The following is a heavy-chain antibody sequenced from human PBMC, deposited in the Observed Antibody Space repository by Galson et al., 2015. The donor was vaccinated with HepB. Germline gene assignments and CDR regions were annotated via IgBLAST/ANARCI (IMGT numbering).Heavy chain of an antibody. D-gene: IGHD2-15*01. Sequence: SVKVSCKASGYTFTSYAMHWVRQAPGQGLEWMGWINTNTGNPTYAQGFTGRFVFSLDTSVSTAYLQISSLKAEDTAVYYCARAGAGGYCSGGSCYSNWFDPWGQGTLVTVSS. V-gene: IGHV7-4-1*02. J-gene: IGHJ5*02. CDR1: GYTFTSYA. CDR2: INTNTGNP. CDR3: ARAGAGGYCSGGSCYSNWFDP.